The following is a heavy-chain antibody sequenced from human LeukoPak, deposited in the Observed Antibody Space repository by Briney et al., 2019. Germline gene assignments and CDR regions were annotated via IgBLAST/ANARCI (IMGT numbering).Heavy chain of an antibody. CDR1: GLTFSSYG. CDR3: ARARGYSGYGYSDY. D-gene: IGHD5-12*01. V-gene: IGHV3-33*01. CDR2: IWYDGSNK. J-gene: IGHJ4*02. Sequence: PGGSLRLSCAASGLTFSSYGMHWVRQAPGKGLEWVAVIWYDGSNKYYADSVKGRFTISRDNSRNTLYLQMNSLRAEDTAVYYCARARGYSGYGYSDYWGQGTLVTVSS.